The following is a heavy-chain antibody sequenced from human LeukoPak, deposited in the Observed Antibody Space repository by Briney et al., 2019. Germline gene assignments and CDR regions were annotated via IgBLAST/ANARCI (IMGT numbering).Heavy chain of an antibody. Sequence: GGSLRLSCAASGFTFSSYAMGWVRQAPGKGLEWVSSISSSSSYIYYADSVKGRFTISRDNAKNSLYLQMNSLRAEDTAVYYCARVLVVIPPDDAFDIWGQGTMVTVSS. V-gene: IGHV3-21*01. J-gene: IGHJ3*02. CDR3: ARVLVVIPPDDAFDI. D-gene: IGHD3-22*01. CDR1: GFTFSSYA. CDR2: ISSSSSYI.